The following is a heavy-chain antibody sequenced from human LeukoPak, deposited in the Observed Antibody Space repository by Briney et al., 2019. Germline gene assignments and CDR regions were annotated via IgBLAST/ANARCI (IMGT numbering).Heavy chain of an antibody. CDR3: ARAAAGPFDY. CDR1: GGSISSYY. CDR2: IYYSGST. Sequence: PSETLSLTCSVSGGSISSYYWSWIRQPPGKGLEWIGYIYYSGSTNYNPSLKSRVTISVDTSKNQFSLKLSSVTAAGTAVYYCARAAAGPFDYWGQGTLVTVSS. J-gene: IGHJ4*02. D-gene: IGHD6-13*01. V-gene: IGHV4-59*01.